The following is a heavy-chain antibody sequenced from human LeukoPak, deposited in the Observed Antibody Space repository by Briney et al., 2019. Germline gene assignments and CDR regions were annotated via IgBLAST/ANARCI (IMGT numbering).Heavy chain of an antibody. CDR3: ARGGAARPDY. CDR1: GFTFSNYG. CDR2: ISSSRTNI. Sequence: GGSLRHSCAVSGFTFSNYGMNWVRQGPGKGLEWVSYISSSRTNIDYADSVKGRFTISRDNAKNLLYLQINSLRAEDTAVYYCARGGAARPDYWGQGTLVTVSS. J-gene: IGHJ4*02. V-gene: IGHV3-48*04. D-gene: IGHD6-6*01.